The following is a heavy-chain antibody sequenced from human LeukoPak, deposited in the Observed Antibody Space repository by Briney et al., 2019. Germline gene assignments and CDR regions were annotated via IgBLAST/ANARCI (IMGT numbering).Heavy chain of an antibody. D-gene: IGHD6-13*01. Sequence: PGXSLRLSCAASGFTFNSYTMSWVRQAPGKGLEWVANIKQDGSEKYYVDSVKGRFTISRDNAKNSLYLQMNSLRAEDTAVYYCARVGIAAAVGAFDIWGQGTMVTVSS. V-gene: IGHV3-7*01. CDR2: IKQDGSEK. J-gene: IGHJ3*02. CDR1: GFTFNSYT. CDR3: ARVGIAAAVGAFDI.